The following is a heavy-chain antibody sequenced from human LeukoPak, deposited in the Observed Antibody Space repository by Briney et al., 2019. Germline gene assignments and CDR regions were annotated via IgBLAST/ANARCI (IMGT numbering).Heavy chain of an antibody. Sequence: GGSLRFSCAASGFTFSDYVMIWVRQAPGKGLEWVSGITASGDRTFYGDSVRGRFTMSRDNSKNTVYLQMNSLRVDDTAVYYCARRDIVVVVSASDYWGQGTLVTVSS. CDR2: ITASGDRT. D-gene: IGHD2-15*01. CDR1: GFTFSDYV. CDR3: ARRDIVVVVSASDY. V-gene: IGHV3-23*01. J-gene: IGHJ4*02.